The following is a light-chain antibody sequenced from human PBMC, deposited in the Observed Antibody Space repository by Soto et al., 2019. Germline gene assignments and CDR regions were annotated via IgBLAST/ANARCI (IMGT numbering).Light chain of an antibody. J-gene: IGKJ1*01. CDR2: AAS. Sequence: DIQMTQSPSSLSASVGDRVTITCRASQGFTTYLNWYQQKPGNAPKLLIYAASTLQSGVPSRFSGSGSETDFTLTISSLRPEDFATYSCQQSYSTMWTFGQGTKVEIK. CDR3: QQSYSTMWT. CDR1: QGFTTY. V-gene: IGKV1-39*01.